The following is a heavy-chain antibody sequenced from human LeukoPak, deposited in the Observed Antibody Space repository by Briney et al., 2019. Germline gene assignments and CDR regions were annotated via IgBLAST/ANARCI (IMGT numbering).Heavy chain of an antibody. J-gene: IGHJ3*02. D-gene: IGHD3-10*01. CDR2: ISLYNGNT. CDR3: ARSISMVRGIHDAFDI. V-gene: IGHV1-18*01. CDR1: GYTFTSYG. Sequence: GASVKVSCKASGYTFTSYGISWVRQAPGQGLEWMGWISLYNGNTNFAQKLQGRVTMTTDRSTSTAYMEVRSLRSDDTAVYYCARSISMVRGIHDAFDIWGQGTMVTVSS.